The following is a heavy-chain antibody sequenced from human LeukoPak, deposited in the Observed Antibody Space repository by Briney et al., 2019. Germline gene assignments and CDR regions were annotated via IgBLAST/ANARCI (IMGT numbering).Heavy chain of an antibody. CDR2: ISYDGSNK. V-gene: IGHV3-30-3*01. CDR1: GFTFNSYA. J-gene: IGHJ4*02. Sequence: GGSLRLSCAASGFTFNSYAMHWVRQAPGRGLEWVAVISYDGSNKYYADSVKGRFTISRDNSKNTLYLQMNSLRADDTAVYFCARDRDFPRDQFDYWGQGTLVTVSS. D-gene: IGHD2-21*02. CDR3: ARDRDFPRDQFDY.